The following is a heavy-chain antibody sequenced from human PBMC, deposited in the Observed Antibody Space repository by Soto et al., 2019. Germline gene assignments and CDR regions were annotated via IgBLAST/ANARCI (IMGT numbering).Heavy chain of an antibody. D-gene: IGHD3-22*01. CDR3: ASSVVVVIRGTDAFDI. CDR2: INAGNGNT. CDR1: GYTFTSYA. Sequence: VKVSCKASGYTFTSYAMHWVRQAPGQRLEWMGWINAGNGNTKYSQKFQGRVTITRDTSASTAYMELSSLRSEDTAVYYCASSVVVVIRGTDAFDIWGQGTMVTVSS. V-gene: IGHV1-3*01. J-gene: IGHJ3*02.